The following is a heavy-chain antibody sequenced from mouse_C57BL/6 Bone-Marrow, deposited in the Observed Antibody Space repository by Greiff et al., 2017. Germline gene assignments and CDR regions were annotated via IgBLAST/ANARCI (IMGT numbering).Heavy chain of an antibody. D-gene: IGHD2-3*01. CDR3: AREVGFYDGYYDY. CDR2: INYDGSST. V-gene: IGHV5-16*01. Sequence: DVHLVESEGGLVQPGSSMKLSCTASGFTFSDYYMAWVRQVPEKGLEWVANINYDGSSTYYLDSLKSRFIISRDNAKNILYLQMSSLKSEDTATYYCAREVGFYDGYYDYWGQGTTLTVSS. J-gene: IGHJ2*01. CDR1: GFTFSDYY.